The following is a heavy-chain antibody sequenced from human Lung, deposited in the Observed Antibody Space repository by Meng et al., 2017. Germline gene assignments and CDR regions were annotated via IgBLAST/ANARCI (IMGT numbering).Heavy chain of an antibody. CDR2: INTDGSST. J-gene: IGHJ4*02. CDR3: GRSDGYIRD. CDR1: EFTFSTYW. D-gene: IGHD5-24*01. Sequence: EVQLVESGGGLVQPGGSLRLSCAASEFTFSTYWMHWARQAPGKGLVWVSHINTDGSSTNYADSVKGRFTISRDNAKNTLYLQMNSLRAEDTAVYYCGRSDGYIRDWGQGTLVTVSS. V-gene: IGHV3-74*01.